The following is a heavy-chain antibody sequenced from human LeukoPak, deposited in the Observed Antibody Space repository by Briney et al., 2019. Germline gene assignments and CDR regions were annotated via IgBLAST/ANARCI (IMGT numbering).Heavy chain of an antibody. CDR3: ARDVITIFGVVMSPDGYYYYYDMDV. J-gene: IGHJ6*02. Sequence: ASVKVSCKASGYTFTSYGISWVRQAPGQGLEWMGWISAYNGNTNYAQKLQGRVTMTTDTSTSTAYMELRSLRSDDTAVYYCARDVITIFGVVMSPDGYYYYYDMDVWGQGTTVTVSS. V-gene: IGHV1-18*01. CDR1: GYTFTSYG. CDR2: ISAYNGNT. D-gene: IGHD3-3*01.